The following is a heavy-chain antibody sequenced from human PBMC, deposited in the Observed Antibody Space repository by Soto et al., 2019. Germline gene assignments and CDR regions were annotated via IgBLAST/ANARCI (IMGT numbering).Heavy chain of an antibody. D-gene: IGHD3-10*01. CDR2: INPNSGGT. V-gene: IGHV1-2*04. CDR1: GYTFTGYY. CDR3: ARDFSWFGELIASDY. Sequence: VASVKVSCKASGYTFTGYYMHWVRQAPGQGLEWMGWINPNSGGTNHAQKFQGWVTMTRDTSISTAYMELSSLRSDDTAVYYCARDFSWFGELIASDYWGQGTLVTVSS. J-gene: IGHJ4*02.